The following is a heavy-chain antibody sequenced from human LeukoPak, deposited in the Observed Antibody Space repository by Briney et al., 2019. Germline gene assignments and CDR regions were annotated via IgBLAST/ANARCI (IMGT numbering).Heavy chain of an antibody. CDR1: GGSISSYY. D-gene: IGHD5-18*01. V-gene: IGHV4-59*08. J-gene: IGHJ6*02. CDR3: ARHKPRIIQLWPYYYYYGLDV. CDR2: IYYSGST. Sequence: SETLSLTCTVSGGSISSYYWSWIRQPPGKGLEWIGYIYYSGSTNYNPSLKSRVTISVDTSKNQFSLKLSSVTAADTAVYYCARHKPRIIQLWPYYYYYGLDVWGQGTTVTVSS.